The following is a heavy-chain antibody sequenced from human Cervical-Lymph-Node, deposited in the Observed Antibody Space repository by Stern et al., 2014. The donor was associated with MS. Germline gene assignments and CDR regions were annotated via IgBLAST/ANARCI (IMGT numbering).Heavy chain of an antibody. CDR2: ITSSGGSM. Sequence: QVQLVQSGGGLVKPGGSLRLSCAASGFIFRDYYMSWIRQAPGRGLEWISYITSSGGSMEYADSVKGRFTISRDNAKNSLYLEVNSLRAEDTAVYYCARLITPSTDAFDIWGQGTMVTVSS. D-gene: IGHD3-22*01. V-gene: IGHV3-11*01. CDR1: GFIFRDYY. J-gene: IGHJ3*02. CDR3: ARLITPSTDAFDI.